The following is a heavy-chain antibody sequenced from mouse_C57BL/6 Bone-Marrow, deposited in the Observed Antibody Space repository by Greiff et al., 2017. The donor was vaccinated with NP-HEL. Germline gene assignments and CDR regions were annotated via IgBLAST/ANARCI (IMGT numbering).Heavy chain of an antibody. J-gene: IGHJ2*01. Sequence: QVQLQQSGAELARPGASVKLSCKASGYTFTSYGISWVKQRTGQGLEWIGEIYPSSGNTFYNEKFKGKATLTADKSSSTAYMELDSLTSEDSTVYFCERRGLNWDGYWGQGTTRTVSS. V-gene: IGHV1-81*01. D-gene: IGHD4-1*01. CDR1: GYTFTSYG. CDR3: ERRGLNWDGY. CDR2: IYPSSGNT.